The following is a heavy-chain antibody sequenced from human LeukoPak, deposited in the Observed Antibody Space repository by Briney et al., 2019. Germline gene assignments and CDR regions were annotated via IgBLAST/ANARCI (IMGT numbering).Heavy chain of an antibody. CDR2: ISYDGSNK. CDR1: GFTFSSYG. Sequence: PGGSLRLSCAASGFTFSSYGMHWVRQAPGKGLEWVAVISYDGSNKYYADPVKGRFTISRDNSKNTLYLQMNSLRAEDTAVYYCAKLAGFVLRYSYDFVDYWGQGTLVTVSS. D-gene: IGHD5-18*01. CDR3: AKLAGFVLRYSYDFVDY. V-gene: IGHV3-30*18. J-gene: IGHJ4*02.